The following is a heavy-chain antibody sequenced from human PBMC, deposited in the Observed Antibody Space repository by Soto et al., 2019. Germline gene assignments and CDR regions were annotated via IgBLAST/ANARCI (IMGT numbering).Heavy chain of an antibody. CDR2: IYYSGRT. Sequence: QVQLQESGPGLVKPSQTLSLTCTVSGGSISSGGYYWSWIRQHPGKGLEWIGYIYYSGRTYYNPSLQSRVTISVDTSKNQFSLKLSSVTAADTAVYYCARADRTGTTPFDYWGQGTLVTVSS. D-gene: IGHD1-7*01. V-gene: IGHV4-31*03. CDR1: GGSISSGGYY. J-gene: IGHJ4*02. CDR3: ARADRTGTTPFDY.